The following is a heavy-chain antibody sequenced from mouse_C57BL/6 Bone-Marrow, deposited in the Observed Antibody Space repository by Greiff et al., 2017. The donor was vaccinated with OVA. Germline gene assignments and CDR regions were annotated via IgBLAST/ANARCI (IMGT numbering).Heavy chain of an antibody. CDR1: GYTFTSYW. CDR3: ARETPYYGSSYWYFDV. V-gene: IGHV1-55*01. J-gene: IGHJ1*03. Sequence: QVHVKQPGAELVKPGASVKMSCKASGYTFTSYWITWVKQRPGQGLEWIGDIYPGSGSTNYNEKFKSKATLTVDTSSSTAYMQLSSLTSEDSAVYYCARETPYYGSSYWYFDVWGTGTTVTVSS. D-gene: IGHD1-1*01. CDR2: IYPGSGST.